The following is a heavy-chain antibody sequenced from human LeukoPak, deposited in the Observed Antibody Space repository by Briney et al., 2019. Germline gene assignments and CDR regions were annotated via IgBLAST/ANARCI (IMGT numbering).Heavy chain of an antibody. V-gene: IGHV1-8*01. CDR1: GYTFTRYA. CDR3: TRVSSSGWSGPGY. Sequence: ASVKVSCKASGYTFTRYAINWVRQAPGQGLEWMGWMNPNSGNTGYAQKFQGRVSMTEDTSMNTAYMELRSLRLEDTAVYYCTRVSSSGWSGPGYWGQGTLVTVSS. J-gene: IGHJ4*02. CDR2: MNPNSGNT. D-gene: IGHD6-19*01.